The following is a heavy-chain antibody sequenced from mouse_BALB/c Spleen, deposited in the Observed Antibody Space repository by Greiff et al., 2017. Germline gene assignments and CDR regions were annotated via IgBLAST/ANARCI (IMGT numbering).Heavy chain of an antibody. CDR1: GYSFTGYN. J-gene: IGHJ4*01. V-gene: IGHV1S135*01. CDR3: ARRHGNPYYAMDY. Sequence: VQLQQSGPELEKPGASVKISCKASGYSFTGYNMNWVKQSNGKSLEWIGYIDPYNGGTSYNQKFKGKATLTVDKSSSTAFMHLNSLTSEDSAVYYCARRHGNPYYAMDYWGQGTSVTVSS. CDR2: IDPYNGGT. D-gene: IGHD2-1*01.